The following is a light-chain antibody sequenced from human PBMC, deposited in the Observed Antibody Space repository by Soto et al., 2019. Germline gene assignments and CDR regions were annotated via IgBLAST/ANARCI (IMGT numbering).Light chain of an antibody. CDR2: AAS. CDR1: QSISSY. J-gene: IGKJ4*01. Sequence: DIQMTQSPSSLSAPVGDRVTITCRASQSISSYLNWYQQKPGKAPKLLIYAASSLQSGVPSRFSGSGSGTDFTLTISSLQHEDFATYYCQQSYSTLVTFGGGTKVEIK. CDR3: QQSYSTLVT. V-gene: IGKV1-39*01.